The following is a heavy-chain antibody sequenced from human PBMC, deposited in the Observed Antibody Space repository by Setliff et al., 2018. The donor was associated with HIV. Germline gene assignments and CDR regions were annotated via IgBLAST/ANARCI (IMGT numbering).Heavy chain of an antibody. D-gene: IGHD2-2*01. V-gene: IGHV1-3*01. Sequence: ASVKVSCKASGYTFTSYAMHWVRQAPGQRLEWMGWINAGNGNTKYSQKFQGRVTITRDTSASTAYMVLSSLRSEDTAVYYCARDPEAQIVVVPAYMDVWGKGTTVTVSS. J-gene: IGHJ6*03. CDR1: GYTFTSYA. CDR3: ARDPEAQIVVVPAYMDV. CDR2: INAGNGNT.